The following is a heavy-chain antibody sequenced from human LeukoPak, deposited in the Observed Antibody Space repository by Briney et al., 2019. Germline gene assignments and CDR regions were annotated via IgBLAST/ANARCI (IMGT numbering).Heavy chain of an antibody. Sequence: SETLSLTCTVSGYSISNAYYWGWIRQPPGKGLEWIGSLYHSGSTYYNPSLKSRVTTSVDTSKNQFSLKLSSVTAADTAVYYCAGESPPGIAAAGTWYWGQGTLVTVSS. V-gene: IGHV4-38-2*02. D-gene: IGHD6-13*01. CDR2: LYHSGST. CDR3: AGESPPGIAAAGTWY. J-gene: IGHJ4*02. CDR1: GYSISNAYY.